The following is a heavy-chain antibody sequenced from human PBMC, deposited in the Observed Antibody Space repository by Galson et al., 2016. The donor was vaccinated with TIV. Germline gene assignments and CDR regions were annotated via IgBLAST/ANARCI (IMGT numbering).Heavy chain of an antibody. J-gene: IGHJ6*02. V-gene: IGHV3-30*02. Sequence: SLRLSCAASGFTFSSFGMHWVRQAPGKGLEWVALIRYDGSRRYYADSVKGRFTISRDDSKSTLYLQMNGLRRDDSAVYYCASGVVAHTYYFYGMDVWGQGTTVTVSS. CDR2: IRYDGSRR. D-gene: IGHD2-15*01. CDR1: GFTFSSFG. CDR3: ASGVVAHTYYFYGMDV.